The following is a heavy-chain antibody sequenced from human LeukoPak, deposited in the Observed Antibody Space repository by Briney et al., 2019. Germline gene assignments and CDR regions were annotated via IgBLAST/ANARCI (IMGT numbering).Heavy chain of an antibody. Sequence: SQTLSLTCTVSGGSISSGSYYRSWIRQPAGKGLEWIGRIYTSGSTNYNPSLKSRVTISVDTSKNQFSLKLSSVTAADTAVYYCARAPYYDILTGQYYYYGMDVWGQGTTVTVSS. CDR1: GGSISSGSYY. V-gene: IGHV4-61*02. CDR2: IYTSGST. CDR3: ARAPYYDILTGQYYYYGMDV. D-gene: IGHD3-9*01. J-gene: IGHJ6*02.